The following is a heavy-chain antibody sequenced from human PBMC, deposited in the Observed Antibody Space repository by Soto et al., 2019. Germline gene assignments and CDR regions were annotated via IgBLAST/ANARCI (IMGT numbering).Heavy chain of an antibody. D-gene: IGHD6-13*01. CDR1: TIVGFS. CDR3: ARDLRYSRNSNVYYDHGMDV. J-gene: IGHJ6*01. CDR2: ITSISTYI. V-gene: IGHV3-21*01. Sequence: TIVGFSWHRILQPPGKGLEWVSSITSISTYIYYADSVKGRFTISRDNTKNSLYLQMNSLRAEDTAVYYCARDLRYSRNSNVYYDHGMDVWPHGTT.